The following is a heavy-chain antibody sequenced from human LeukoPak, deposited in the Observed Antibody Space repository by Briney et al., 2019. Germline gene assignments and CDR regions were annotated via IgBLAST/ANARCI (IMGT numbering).Heavy chain of an antibody. Sequence: GRSLRLSCAASGFTFSSYAMHWVRQAPGKGLEWVAVISYDGSNKYYADSVKGRFTISRDNSKNTLYLQMNSLRAEDTAVYYCARGHNIAVGHWGQGTLVTVSS. D-gene: IGHD6-19*01. J-gene: IGHJ4*02. CDR3: ARGHNIAVGH. V-gene: IGHV3-30*04. CDR2: ISYDGSNK. CDR1: GFTFSSYA.